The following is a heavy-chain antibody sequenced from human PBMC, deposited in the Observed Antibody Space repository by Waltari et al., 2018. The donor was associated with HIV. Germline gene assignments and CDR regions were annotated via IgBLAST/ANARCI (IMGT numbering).Heavy chain of an antibody. CDR3: VALRTVTGTIDK. CDR1: TGYTTQSYY. V-gene: IGHV4-39*01. CDR2: IYSNGVS. D-gene: IGHD6-19*01. Sequence: QLQLPESGPALVKPSETLSLPCTVATGYTTQSYYWGWVRQFPGTGLEWIGSIYSNGVSHYAPSLKSRVALSVDMSKNQFSLTLTAVTAADTSRYFCVALRTVTGTIDKWGQGTLVTVS. J-gene: IGHJ4*02.